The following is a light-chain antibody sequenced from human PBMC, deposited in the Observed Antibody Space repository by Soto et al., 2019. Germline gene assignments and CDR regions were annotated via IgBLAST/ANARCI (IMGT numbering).Light chain of an antibody. J-gene: IGKJ1*01. V-gene: IGKV3-20*01. Sequence: EIVLTQSPGTLSLSPGERATLSCRASQSVSSSYFAWYQQKPGQAPRLLIYGASSRATGTPDRFSGSGSGTDFTLTSSRLEPEDFAVYYCQQYGNSPPWTFGQGTKVEIK. CDR3: QQYGNSPPWT. CDR1: QSVSSSY. CDR2: GAS.